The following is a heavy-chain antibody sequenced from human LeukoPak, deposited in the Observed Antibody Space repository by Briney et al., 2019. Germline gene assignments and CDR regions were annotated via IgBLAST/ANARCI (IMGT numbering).Heavy chain of an antibody. CDR1: GFTFSSYA. CDR3: AKEYDSSGYNNWFDP. D-gene: IGHD3-22*01. CDR2: ISGSGGST. V-gene: IGHV3-23*01. Sequence: PGRSLRLSCAASGFTFSSYAMSWVGQAIGQGLDWVAFISGSGGSTYYADSVKGRFTISRDNSKNTLYLQMNSLRAEDTAVYYCAKEYDSSGYNNWFDPWGQGTLVTLSS. J-gene: IGHJ5*02.